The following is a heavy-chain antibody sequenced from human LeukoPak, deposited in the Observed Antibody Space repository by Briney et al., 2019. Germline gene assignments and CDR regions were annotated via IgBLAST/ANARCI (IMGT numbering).Heavy chain of an antibody. CDR3: AKDRGSTGWSDY. CDR2: ISVTGSSA. Sequence: PGGSLRLSCAASGFTYSSYAMTWVRQAPGRGLEWVSSISVTGSSAYCADSVKGRFTISRDNSMNTVDLQMNSLRADDTAVYYCAKDRGSTGWSDYWGQGTLVTVSS. V-gene: IGHV3-23*01. D-gene: IGHD6-19*01. J-gene: IGHJ4*02. CDR1: GFTYSSYA.